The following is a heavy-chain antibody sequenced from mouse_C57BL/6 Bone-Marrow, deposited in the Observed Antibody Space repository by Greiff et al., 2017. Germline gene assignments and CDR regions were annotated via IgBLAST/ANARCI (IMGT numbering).Heavy chain of an antibody. J-gene: IGHJ1*03. V-gene: IGHV14-1*01. CDR1: GFNIKDYY. CDR2: IDPEDGDT. CDR3: TLYGSSYDV. Sequence: EVQLQESGAELVRPGASVKLSCTASGFNIKDYYMHWVKQRPEQGLEWIGRIDPEDGDTEYAPKFQGKATMTADPSSNTAYLQLSSLTSEDTAVYYCTLYGSSYDVWGTGTTVTVSS. D-gene: IGHD1-1*01.